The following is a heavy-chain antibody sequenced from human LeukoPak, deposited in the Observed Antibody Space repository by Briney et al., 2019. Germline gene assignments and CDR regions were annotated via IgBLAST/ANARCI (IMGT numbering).Heavy chain of an antibody. CDR2: INPNSGGT. V-gene: IGHV1-2*02. J-gene: IGHJ5*02. CDR1: GYTFTGYY. CDR3: ARDLGWIVVVPAASRNNWFDP. D-gene: IGHD2-2*01. Sequence: ASVKVSCKASGYTFTGYYMHWVRQAPGQGLEWMGWINPNSGGTNYAQKFQGRVTMTRDTSISTAYMEQSRLRSDDTAVYYCARDLGWIVVVPAASRNNWFDPWGQGTLVTVSS.